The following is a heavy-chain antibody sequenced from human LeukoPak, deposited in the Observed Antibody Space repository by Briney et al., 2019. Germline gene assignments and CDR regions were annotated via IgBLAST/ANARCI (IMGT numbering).Heavy chain of an antibody. V-gene: IGHV3-23*01. CDR3: AKDDAWLQFGE. CDR2: IGGSGGTT. CDR1: GFTFSGYA. Sequence: GGSLRLSCAASGFTFSGYAMSWVRQAPGKGLEWVSVIGGSGGTTFYTDSVKGRFTISRDNSKNTLYLEVISLTAEDTAVYYCAKDDAWLQFGEWSQGTLVTVSS. D-gene: IGHD3-10*01. J-gene: IGHJ4*02.